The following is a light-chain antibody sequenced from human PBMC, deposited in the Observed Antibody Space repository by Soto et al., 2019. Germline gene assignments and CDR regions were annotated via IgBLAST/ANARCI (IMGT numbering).Light chain of an antibody. J-gene: IGKJ2*01. CDR1: QSISKS. CDR2: DAS. CDR3: QQYNAYLYT. Sequence: DIQMTQSPSTLSASVADRVTITCRASQSISKSLAWYQQKPGQAPNLLVYDASSLQSGVPSRFSGSGSGTEFTLTITSLQPDDFATYYCQQYNAYLYTFGQGTK. V-gene: IGKV1-5*01.